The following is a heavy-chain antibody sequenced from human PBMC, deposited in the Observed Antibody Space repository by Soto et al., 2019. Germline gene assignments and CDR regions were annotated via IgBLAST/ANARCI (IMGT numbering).Heavy chain of an antibody. CDR3: ARVRAPKGGSRFDP. D-gene: IGHD3-16*01. CDR1: VGSISSYY. V-gene: IGHV4-59*01. Sequence: QVQLQESGPGLVKPSETLSLTCTVSVGSISSYYWGWIRQPPGKGLEWIGYIYYSGSTNYNPSLKSRVTISVDTSKNQFSLKLSSVTAADTAVYYCARVRAPKGGSRFDPWGQGTLVTVSS. J-gene: IGHJ5*02. CDR2: IYYSGST.